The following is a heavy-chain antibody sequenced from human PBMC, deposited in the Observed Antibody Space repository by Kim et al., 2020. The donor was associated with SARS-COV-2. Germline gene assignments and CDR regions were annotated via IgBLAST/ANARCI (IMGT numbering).Heavy chain of an antibody. J-gene: IGHJ4*02. CDR3: AREAVAGSFDH. V-gene: IGHV1-3*01. D-gene: IGHD6-19*01. Sequence: NTRYPQKFQARGSLTRDTSAITAYLELSGLRSEDTAVYYCAREAVAGSFDHWGQGTLVTVSS. CDR2: NT.